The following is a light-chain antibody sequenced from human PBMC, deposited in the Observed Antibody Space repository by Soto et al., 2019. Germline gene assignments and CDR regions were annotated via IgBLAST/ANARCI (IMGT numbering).Light chain of an antibody. CDR3: QPYNNWPPWT. J-gene: IGKJ1*01. V-gene: IGKV3-15*01. CDR2: GAS. CDR1: QSVSRN. Sequence: EIVMTQSPATLSVSPGERATLSCRASQSVSRNLAWYQQKPGQAPRLLIYGASTRATGIPARFSGSGSGTEFTLTISSLQSEDFAAYYCQPYNNWPPWTFGQGTKVEIK.